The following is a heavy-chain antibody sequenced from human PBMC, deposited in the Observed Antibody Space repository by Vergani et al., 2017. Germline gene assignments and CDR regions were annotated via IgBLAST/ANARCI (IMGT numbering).Heavy chain of an antibody. V-gene: IGHV3-23*01. D-gene: IGHD1-26*01. Sequence: EVQLLESGGGLVQPGGSLRLSCAASGFTFSSSAMSWVRQAPGKGLEWVSAISGSGVSTYYADSVKGRFTISRDNSKNTLYLQMNSLRAEDTAVYYCAPRFSGSYYPYYFDYWGQGTLVTVSS. CDR3: APRFSGSYYPYYFDY. CDR2: ISGSGVST. J-gene: IGHJ4*02. CDR1: GFTFSSSA.